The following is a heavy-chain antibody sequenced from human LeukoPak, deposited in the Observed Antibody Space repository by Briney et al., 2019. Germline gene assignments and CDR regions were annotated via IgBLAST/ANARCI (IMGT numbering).Heavy chain of an antibody. CDR3: AKVGLLRYFDWFFYY. CDR1: GFTFSSYA. Sequence: GGSLRPSCAASGFTFSSYAMSWVRPAPGKGLGWVSTNSGSGGSTYYADSVQGRFTISRDNSKNTLYLQMNSLRAEHTAVYYCAKVGLLRYFDWFFYYWGQGTLVTVSS. CDR2: NSGSGGST. D-gene: IGHD3-9*01. V-gene: IGHV3-23*01. J-gene: IGHJ4*02.